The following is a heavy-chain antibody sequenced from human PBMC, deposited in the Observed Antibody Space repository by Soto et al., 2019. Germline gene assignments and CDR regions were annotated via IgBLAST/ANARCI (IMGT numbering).Heavy chain of an antibody. CDR2: IYPGDSDT. CDR3: ARRVALRAGPGYSVYGGYYYGMDA. Sequence: GASLKISCTGSGYSFTSYWKGCVRQLPGKGLEWMGIIYPGDSDTRYSPSFQGQVTISAEKSISTAYLQWSSLKASDTAMYYCARRVALRAGPGYSVYGGYYYGMDAWGQET. CDR1: GYSFTSYW. J-gene: IGHJ6*02. V-gene: IGHV5-51*01. D-gene: IGHD5-12*01.